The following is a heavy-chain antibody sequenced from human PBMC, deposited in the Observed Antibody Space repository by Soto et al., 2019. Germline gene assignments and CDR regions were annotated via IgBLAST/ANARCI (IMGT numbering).Heavy chain of an antibody. V-gene: IGHV4-39*01. D-gene: IGHD3-22*01. CDR1: GGSISSSSYY. CDR2: IYYSGST. Sequence: SETLSLTCTVSGGSISSSSYYWGWIRQPPGKGLEWIGSIYYSGSTYYNPSLKSRVTISVDTSKKQFSLKLSSVTAADTAVYYCARRVLYYDSSGPYSRAPLDAFDIWGQGTMVTVSS. CDR3: ARRVLYYDSSGPYSRAPLDAFDI. J-gene: IGHJ3*02.